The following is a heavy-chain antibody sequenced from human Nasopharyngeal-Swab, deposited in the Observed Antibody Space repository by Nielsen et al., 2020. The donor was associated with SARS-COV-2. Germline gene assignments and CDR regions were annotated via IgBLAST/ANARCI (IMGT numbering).Heavy chain of an antibody. Sequence: WIRQPPGKGLEWVSGISSSAYSEFYADSVKGRFTISRDNAQNSLYLQMNNLRADDTAVYYYARDKGTSGWFDPWGPGTLVTVSS. CDR3: ARDKGTSGWFDP. CDR2: ISSSAYSE. V-gene: IGHV3-11*01. J-gene: IGHJ5*02. D-gene: IGHD6-25*01.